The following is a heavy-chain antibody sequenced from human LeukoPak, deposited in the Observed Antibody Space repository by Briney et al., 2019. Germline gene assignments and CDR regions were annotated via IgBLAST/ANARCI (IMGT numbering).Heavy chain of an antibody. D-gene: IGHD5-18*01. CDR2: ISGSGGST. CDR3: AKMVTATTYYYYYGMDV. CDR1: GFTFSSYA. V-gene: IGHV3-23*01. J-gene: IGHJ6*02. Sequence: HSGGSLRLSCAASGFTFSSYAMSWVRQAPGKGLEWVSAISGSGGSTYYADSVKGRFTISRDNSKNTLYLQMNSLRAEDTAVYYCAKMVTATTYYYYYGMDVWGQGTTVTVSS.